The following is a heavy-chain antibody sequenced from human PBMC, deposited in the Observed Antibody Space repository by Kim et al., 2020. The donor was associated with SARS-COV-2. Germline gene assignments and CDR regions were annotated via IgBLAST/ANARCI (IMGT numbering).Heavy chain of an antibody. CDR2: FDPEDGET. CDR3: ATAGEVMVGLYYFDY. CDR1: GYTLTELS. V-gene: IGHV1-24*01. Sequence: ASVKVSCKVSGYTLTELSMHWVRQAPGKGLEWMGGFDPEDGETIYAQKFHGRVTMTEDTSTDTAYMELSSLRSEDTAVYYCATAGEVMVGLYYFDYWGQGTLVTVSS. D-gene: IGHD2-8*01. J-gene: IGHJ4*02.